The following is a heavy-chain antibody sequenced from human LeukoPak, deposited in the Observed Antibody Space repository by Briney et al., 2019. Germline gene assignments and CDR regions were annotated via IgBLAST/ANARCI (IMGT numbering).Heavy chain of an antibody. D-gene: IGHD3-22*01. V-gene: IGHV1-8*03. CDR3: ARRAYYYDSSGYYLRNFDY. J-gene: IGHJ4*02. CDR1: GYTFISYD. Sequence: ASVKVSCKASGYTFISYDINWVRQATGQGLEWMGWMNPNSGNTDYAQKFQGRVTITRNTSISTAYMELSSLRSEDTAVYYCARRAYYYDSSGYYLRNFDYWGQGTLVTVSS. CDR2: MNPNSGNT.